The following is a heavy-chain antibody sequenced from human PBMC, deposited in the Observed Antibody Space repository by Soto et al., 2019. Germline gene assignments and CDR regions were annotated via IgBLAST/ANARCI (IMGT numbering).Heavy chain of an antibody. CDR1: GYTFTSYG. D-gene: IGHD3-9*01. CDR3: ASTLRYFGWSPQPYYFGMDV. CDR2: ISAYNGNT. V-gene: IGHV1-18*04. J-gene: IGHJ6*02. Sequence: GASVKVSCKASGYTFTSYGISWVRQAPGQGLEWMGWISAYNGNTNYAQKLQGRVTMTTDTSTSTAYMELRSLRSDDTAVYYCASTLRYFGWSPQPYYFGMDVWGQGTTVTVSS.